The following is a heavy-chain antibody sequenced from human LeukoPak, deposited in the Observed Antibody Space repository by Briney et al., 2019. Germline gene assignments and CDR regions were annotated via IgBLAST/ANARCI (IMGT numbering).Heavy chain of an antibody. V-gene: IGHV3-7*01. CDR1: GFTFSSYW. CDR3: ARGERWLRAFDY. J-gene: IGHJ4*02. CDR2: IKQDGSEK. Sequence: GGSLRLSCAASGFTFSSYWMSWVRQAPGKGLEWVANIKQDGSEKYYVDSVKGRFSISRDNANNSLFLHMNSLRAEDTAVYYCARGERWLRAFDYWGQGTLVTVSS. D-gene: IGHD5-12*01.